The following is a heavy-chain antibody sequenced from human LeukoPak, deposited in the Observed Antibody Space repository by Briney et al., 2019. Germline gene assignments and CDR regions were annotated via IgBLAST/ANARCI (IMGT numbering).Heavy chain of an antibody. CDR2: ISGDGGST. D-gene: IGHD3-16*02. CDR1: GFSFITYG. J-gene: IGHJ4*02. Sequence: GGSLRLSCAASGFSFITYGMHWVRQAPGKGLEWVSLISGDGGSTYYADSVKGRFTISRDNSKNSLYLQMNSLRTEDTALYYCAKVGGYDYVWGSYRYTNRFDYWGQGTLVTVSS. CDR3: AKVGGYDYVWGSYRYTNRFDY. V-gene: IGHV3-43*02.